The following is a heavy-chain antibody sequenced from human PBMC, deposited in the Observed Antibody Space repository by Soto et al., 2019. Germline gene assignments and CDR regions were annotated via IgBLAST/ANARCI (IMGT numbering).Heavy chain of an antibody. J-gene: IGHJ4*02. CDR2: ISAHNGNT. Sequence: QVHLVQSGAEVKKPGASVKVSCKGSGYAFTTYGITWVRQAPGQGLEWMGWISAHNGNTNYAQKLQGRVTVTKDTTTSTAYMEARGLRSVDTDVYYCARGRYGDYGVQGALVTVSS. CDR1: GYAFTTYG. V-gene: IGHV1-18*01. D-gene: IGHD1-1*01. CDR3: ARGRYGDY.